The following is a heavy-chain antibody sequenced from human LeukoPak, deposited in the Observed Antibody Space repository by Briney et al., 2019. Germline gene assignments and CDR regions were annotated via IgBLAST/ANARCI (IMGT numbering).Heavy chain of an antibody. D-gene: IGHD6-13*01. V-gene: IGHV4-59*01. J-gene: IGHJ4*02. Sequence: SETLSLTCTVSGGSISSYYRSWIRQPPGKGLEWIGYIYYSGSTNYNPSLKSRVTISVDTSKNQFSLKLSSVTAADTAVYYCARGQPPLYSSSRYLFDYWGQGTLVTVSS. CDR2: IYYSGST. CDR1: GGSISSYY. CDR3: ARGQPPLYSSSRYLFDY.